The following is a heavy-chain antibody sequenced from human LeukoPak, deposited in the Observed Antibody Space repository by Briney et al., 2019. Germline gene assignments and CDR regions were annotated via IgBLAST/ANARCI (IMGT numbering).Heavy chain of an antibody. Sequence: SQTLSLACPVDGPSFGGYYWSWVRHPPGKWRGWIGEIHHRGSTNYNPSPKTQVTISVDTPKDHFSLKLDSVTAAAPAVYYYARVADYDFWSTYYPPIRLQFDYWGQGTLVTVSS. CDR3: ARVADYDFWSTYYPPIRLQFDY. D-gene: IGHD3-3*01. CDR1: GPSFGGYY. J-gene: IGHJ4*02. V-gene: IGHV4-34*01. CDR2: IHHRGST.